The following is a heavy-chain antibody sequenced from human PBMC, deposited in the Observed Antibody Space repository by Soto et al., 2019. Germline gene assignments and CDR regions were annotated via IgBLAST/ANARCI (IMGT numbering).Heavy chain of an antibody. CDR2: ISAYNGNT. Sequence: QVQLVQSGAEVKKPGASVKVSCKASGYTFTSYGVTWVRQAPGQGLEWMGWISAYNGNTNYAQKLQGRVTMTTDTSTSTGYMELRSLRSDDTAVYYCAIVITMVRGVPINYGMDVWGQGSTFTVSS. V-gene: IGHV1-18*01. J-gene: IGHJ6*02. CDR3: AIVITMVRGVPINYGMDV. D-gene: IGHD3-10*01. CDR1: GYTFTSYG.